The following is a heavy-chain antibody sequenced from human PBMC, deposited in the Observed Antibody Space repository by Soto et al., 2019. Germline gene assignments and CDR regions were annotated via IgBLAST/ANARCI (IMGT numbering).Heavy chain of an antibody. V-gene: IGHV2-5*01. CDR1: GFSLSTSGVG. J-gene: IGHJ4*02. Sequence: QITLKESGPTLVKPTQTLTLTCTFSGFSLSTSGVGVGWIRQPPGKALEWLALIYWNDDKRYSPSLKSRLTITKDTSKHQVVLTMTNMDPVDTATYYCARLIVGATKVFFDYWGQGTLVTVSS. CDR2: IYWNDDK. CDR3: ARLIVGATKVFFDY. D-gene: IGHD1-26*01.